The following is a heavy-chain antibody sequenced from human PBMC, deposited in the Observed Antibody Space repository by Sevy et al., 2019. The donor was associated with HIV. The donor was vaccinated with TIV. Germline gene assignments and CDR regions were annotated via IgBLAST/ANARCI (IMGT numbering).Heavy chain of an antibody. D-gene: IGHD5-12*01. CDR3: AGAGVSRDGYNRVLDY. V-gene: IGHV3-53*01. CDR2: IYSGGST. Sequence: GGSLRLSCAASGFTVSSNYMSWVRQAPGKGLEWVSVIYSGGSTYYADSVKGRFTISRDNSKNTLYLQMNSLRAEDTAVYYCAGAGVSRDGYNRVLDYWGQGTLVTVSS. CDR1: GFTVSSNY. J-gene: IGHJ4*02.